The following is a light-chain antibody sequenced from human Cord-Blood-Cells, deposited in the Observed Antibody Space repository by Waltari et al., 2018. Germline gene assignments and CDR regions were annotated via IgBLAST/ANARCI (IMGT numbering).Light chain of an antibody. V-gene: IGKV4-1*01. J-gene: IGKJ2*01. CDR2: WTS. Sequence: DIVMTQSPDSLALSLGERATINCKSSQSVLYSSNNKNYLAWYQQKPGQPPKLLIYWTSTRGSGVPDRFSGSGSGTDFTLTISSLQAEDVAVYYCQQYYSTPPYTFGQGTKLEIK. CDR3: QQYYSTPPYT. CDR1: QSVLYSSNNKNY.